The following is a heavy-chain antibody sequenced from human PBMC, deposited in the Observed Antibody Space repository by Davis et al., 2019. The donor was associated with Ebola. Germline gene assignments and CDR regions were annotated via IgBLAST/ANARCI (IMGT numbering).Heavy chain of an antibody. CDR2: IYHSGST. D-gene: IGHD1-26*01. J-gene: IGHJ2*01. Sequence: MPSESLTLSCAVSGGSISPTLCSLWVRQPPGKGLEWIGEIYHSGSTNYNPSLKSRVTISVDKSKNQFSLKLSSVTAADTAVYYCAGDQWELTYWYFDLWGRGTLVSVSS. CDR3: AGDQWELTYWYFDL. V-gene: IGHV4-4*02. CDR1: GGSISPTLC.